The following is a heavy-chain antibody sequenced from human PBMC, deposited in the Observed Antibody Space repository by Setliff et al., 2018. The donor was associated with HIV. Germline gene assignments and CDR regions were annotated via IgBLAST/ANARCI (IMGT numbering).Heavy chain of an antibody. CDR1: GFTFSPYW. V-gene: IGHV3-33*08. CDR2: IWYDGSNK. D-gene: IGHD6-25*01. J-gene: IGHJ4*02. Sequence: PGESLKISCAASGFTFSPYWMHWVRQAPGKGLEWVAVIWYDGSNKYYADSVKGRFTISRDNSKNTLYLQMDSLRPKDTAAYYCARAPSWQRQVDFWGQGTLVTVSS. CDR3: ARAPSWQRQVDF.